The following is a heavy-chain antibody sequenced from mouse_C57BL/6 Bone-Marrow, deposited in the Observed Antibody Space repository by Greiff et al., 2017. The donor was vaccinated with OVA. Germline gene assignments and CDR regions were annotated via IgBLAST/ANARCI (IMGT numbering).Heavy chain of an antibody. CDR3: TTPEMITTYFDV. V-gene: IGHV14-4*01. Sequence: EVKLMESGAELVRPGASVKLSCTASGFNIKDDYMHWVKQRPEQGLEWIGWIDPENGDTEYASKFQGKATITADTSSNTAYLQLSSLTSEDTAVYYCTTPEMITTYFDVWGTGTTVTVSS. CDR1: GFNIKDDY. CDR2: IDPENGDT. J-gene: IGHJ1*03. D-gene: IGHD2-4*01.